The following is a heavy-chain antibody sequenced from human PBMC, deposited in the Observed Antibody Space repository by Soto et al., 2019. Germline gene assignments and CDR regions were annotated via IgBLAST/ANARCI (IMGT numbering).Heavy chain of an antibody. CDR2: ISSSSSTI. V-gene: IGHV3-48*01. CDR3: SRGYSSSWYPHIAVAGLFDY. Sequence: GGSLRLSCAASGFTFSSYSMNWVRQAPGKGLEWVSYISSSSSTIYYADSVKGRFTISRDNAKNSLYMQMNSLRAEDTAVYYCSRGYSSSWYPHIAVAGLFDYWGQGTLVTVSS. J-gene: IGHJ4*02. D-gene: IGHD6-13*01. CDR1: GFTFSSYS.